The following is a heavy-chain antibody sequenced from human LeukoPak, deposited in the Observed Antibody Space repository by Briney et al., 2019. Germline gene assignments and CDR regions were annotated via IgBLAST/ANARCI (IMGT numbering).Heavy chain of an antibody. CDR3: AKLWRPGVRAPFDP. Sequence: GGSLRLSCTVSGFIFSDYYMSWVRQAPGKGLEWISDISSSGSTIYYADSVKGRFTISRDNAKKSLYLQMNSLRAEDTAVYYCAKLWRPGVRAPFDPWGQGTLVTVSS. J-gene: IGHJ5*02. V-gene: IGHV3-11*01. CDR1: GFIFSDYY. CDR2: ISSSGSTI. D-gene: IGHD3-10*01.